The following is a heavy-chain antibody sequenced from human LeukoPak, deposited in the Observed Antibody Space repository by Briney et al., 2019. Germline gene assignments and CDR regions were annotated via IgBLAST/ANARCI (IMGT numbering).Heavy chain of an antibody. CDR1: GGSISSSSYY. V-gene: IGHV4-39*07. CDR2: IYYSGST. D-gene: IGHD6-13*01. Sequence: SETLSLTCTVSGGSISSSSYYWGWIRQPPGKGLEWIGSIYYSGSTYYNPSLKSRVTISVDTSKNQFSLKLSSVTAADTAVYYCAREASSAAAHWGQGTLVTVSS. J-gene: IGHJ1*01. CDR3: AREASSAAAH.